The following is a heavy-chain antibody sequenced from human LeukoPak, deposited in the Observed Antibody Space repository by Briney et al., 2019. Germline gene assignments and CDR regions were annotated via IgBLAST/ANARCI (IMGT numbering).Heavy chain of an antibody. CDR1: GFTVSSNY. CDR2: IKSDGSSR. Sequence: GGSLRLSCAASGFTVSSNYMSWVRQAPGKGLVWVARIKSDGSSRSYADSVKGRFTISRDNAKNTLYLQMNSLRVEDTAVYYCERDRGLWGQGTLVTVSS. V-gene: IGHV3-74*01. CDR3: ERDRGL. J-gene: IGHJ4*02.